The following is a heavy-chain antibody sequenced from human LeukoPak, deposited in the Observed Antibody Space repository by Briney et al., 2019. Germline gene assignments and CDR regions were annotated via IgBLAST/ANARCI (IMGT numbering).Heavy chain of an antibody. CDR2: IYYSGST. J-gene: IGHJ4*02. CDR1: GGSVSGSNYY. V-gene: IGHV4-39*07. CDR3: ARLRSPGDFDY. Sequence: SETLSLTCSVSGGSVSGSNYYWAWIRQPPEKGLEWIGTIYYSGSTYYNVSLKSRVTISVDTSKNQFSLNLSSVTAADTAVYYCARLRSPGDFDYWGQGTLVTVSS. D-gene: IGHD1-26*01.